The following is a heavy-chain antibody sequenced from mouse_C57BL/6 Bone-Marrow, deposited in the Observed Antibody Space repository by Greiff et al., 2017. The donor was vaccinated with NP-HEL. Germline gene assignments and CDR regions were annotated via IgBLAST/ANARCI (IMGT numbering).Heavy chain of an antibody. CDR2: INPNYGTT. J-gene: IGHJ3*01. CDR3: ARGGYGKGAWFAY. Sequence: VQLKESGPELVKPGASVKISCKASGYSFTDYNMNWVKQSNGKSLEWIGVINPNYGTTSYNQKFKGKATLTVDQSSSTAYMQLNSLTSEDSAVYDCARGGYGKGAWFAYWGQGTLVTVSA. V-gene: IGHV1-39*01. D-gene: IGHD2-1*01. CDR1: GYSFTDYN.